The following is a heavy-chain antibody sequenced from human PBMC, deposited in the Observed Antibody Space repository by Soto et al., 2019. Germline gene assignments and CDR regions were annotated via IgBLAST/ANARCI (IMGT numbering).Heavy chain of an antibody. CDR1: GGSFSGYY. CDR3: ARDYSSSRYYGMDV. V-gene: IGHV4-34*01. D-gene: IGHD6-6*01. CDR2: INHSGST. Sequence: SETLCLTCAVYGGSFSGYYWSGIRQPPGKGLEWIGEINHSGSTNYNPSLKSRVTISVDTSKNQFSLKLSSVTAADTAVYYCARDYSSSRYYGMDVWGQGTTVTVSS. J-gene: IGHJ6*02.